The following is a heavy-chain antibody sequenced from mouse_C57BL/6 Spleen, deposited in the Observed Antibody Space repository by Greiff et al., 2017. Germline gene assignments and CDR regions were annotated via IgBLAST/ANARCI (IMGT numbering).Heavy chain of an antibody. J-gene: IGHJ2*01. D-gene: IGHD1-1*01. Sequence: QVQLQQSGPELVKPGASVKISSKASGYAFSHSSMHWVKQRPGQGLEWIGWIYPGNGDTNYNGKFKGKATLTADKSSSTAYMQLSSLTSEDAAVYCCATDGVYGENYWGQGTTLTVSS. CDR3: ATDGVYGENY. CDR1: GYAFSHSS. CDR2: IYPGNGDT. V-gene: IGHV1-82*01.